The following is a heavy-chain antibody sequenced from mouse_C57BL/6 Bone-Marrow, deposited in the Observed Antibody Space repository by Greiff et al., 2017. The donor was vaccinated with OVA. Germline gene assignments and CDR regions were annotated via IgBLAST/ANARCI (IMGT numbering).Heavy chain of an antibody. Sequence: QVQLQQPGAELVMPGASVKLSCKASGYTFTSYWMHWVKQRPGQGLEWIGEIDPSDSYTNYNQKFKGKSTLTVDKSSSTAYMQLSSLTSEDSAVYYCAREGIITTASDYGGQGTSVTVSS. CDR3: AREGIITTASDY. CDR2: IDPSDSYT. J-gene: IGHJ4*01. CDR1: GYTFTSYW. D-gene: IGHD1-1*01. V-gene: IGHV1-69*01.